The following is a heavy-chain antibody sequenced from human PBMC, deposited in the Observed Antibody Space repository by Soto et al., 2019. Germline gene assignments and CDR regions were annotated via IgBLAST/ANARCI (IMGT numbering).Heavy chain of an antibody. J-gene: IGHJ4*02. CDR3: AREFGYGYGYAFDY. Sequence: QVQLVESGGGVVQPGRSLRLSCAASGFTFSSYAMHWVRQAPGKGLEWVAVISYDGSNKYYADSVEGRFTISRDNSKNTLYLQMNSLRVEDTAFCYCAREFGYGYGYAFDYWGQGTLVTVSS. D-gene: IGHD5-18*01. CDR2: ISYDGSNK. V-gene: IGHV3-30-3*01. CDR1: GFTFSSYA.